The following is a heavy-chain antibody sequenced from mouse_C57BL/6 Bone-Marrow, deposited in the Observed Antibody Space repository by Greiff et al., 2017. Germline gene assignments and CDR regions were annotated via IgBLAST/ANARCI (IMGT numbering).Heavy chain of an antibody. V-gene: IGHV5-9-1*02. CDR1: GFTFSSYA. D-gene: IGHD1-1*01. CDR2: ISSGGDYI. J-gene: IGHJ4*01. CDR3: VTTVVDYAMDY. Sequence: EVQLVESGAGLVKPGGSLKLSCAASGFTFSSYAMSWVRQTPEERLEWVAYISSGGDYIYYADTVKGRFTISSDDARNTLYLQMSSLKSEDTAMYYSVTTVVDYAMDYWGQGTSVTVSS.